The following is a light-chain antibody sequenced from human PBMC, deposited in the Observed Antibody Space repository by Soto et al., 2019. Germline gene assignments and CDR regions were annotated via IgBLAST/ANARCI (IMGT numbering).Light chain of an antibody. CDR1: SSDVGGNHY. CDR2: DVS. V-gene: IGLV2-14*03. Sequence: QSALTQPASVSGSPGQSITISCTGTSSDVGGNHYVSWYQHHPGKAPKLMIYDVSNRPPGVSYRFSRSKSGNTASLTISGLQAADEADYYCTSYRITNTYVFGTGTRSPS. CDR3: TSYRITNTYV. J-gene: IGLJ1*01.